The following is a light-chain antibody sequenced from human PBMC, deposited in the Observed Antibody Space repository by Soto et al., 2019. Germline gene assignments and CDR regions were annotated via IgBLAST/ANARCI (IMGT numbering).Light chain of an antibody. CDR2: EVS. CDR1: SSDVGDYNY. J-gene: IGLJ1*01. CDR3: SSYAGSNNLYV. Sequence: QSALTQPPSASGSPGQSVTISCTGTSSDVGDYNYVSWYQQHPGRAPKLMIYEVSKRPSGVPDRFSGPKSGNTASLTVSGLQAEDEADYYCSSYAGSNNLYVFGTGTKVTVL. V-gene: IGLV2-8*01.